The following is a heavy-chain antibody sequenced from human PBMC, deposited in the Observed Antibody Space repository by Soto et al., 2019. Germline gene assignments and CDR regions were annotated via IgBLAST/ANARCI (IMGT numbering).Heavy chain of an antibody. V-gene: IGHV3-7*01. CDR2: IKKDGSGS. D-gene: IGHD1-1*01. CDR3: ARDTTGILDY. J-gene: IGHJ4*02. CDR1: GFNFDNYY. Sequence: GGSLRLSCAASGFNFDNYYMAWVRQAPGKGLEWVANIKKDGSGSNYVDSLKGRFTISRDNAKNSLYLQMNNLRAEDSGVYFCARDTTGILDYWGQGTLVTVSS.